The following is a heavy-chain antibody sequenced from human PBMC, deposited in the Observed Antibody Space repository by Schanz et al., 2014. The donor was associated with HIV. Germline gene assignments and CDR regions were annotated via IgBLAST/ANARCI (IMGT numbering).Heavy chain of an antibody. V-gene: IGHV3-33*08. J-gene: IGHJ3*02. CDR1: GFTFRNHA. CDR2: IWYDGSKT. D-gene: IGHD1-1*01. Sequence: HVQLMESGGGVVQPGRSLRLSCAASGFTFRNHAMHWVRQPPGKGLEWVSYIWYDGSKTYYVDSVKGRFTISRDNSKNTVYLQMNSLRVEDTAVYYCARFANWAFDIWGQGTTVTVSS. CDR3: ARFANWAFDI.